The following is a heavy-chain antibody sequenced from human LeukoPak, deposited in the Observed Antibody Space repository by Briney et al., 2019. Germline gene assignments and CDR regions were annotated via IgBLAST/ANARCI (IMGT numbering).Heavy chain of an antibody. CDR2: ISYDGRNK. V-gene: IGHV3-30*18. CDR1: GFTFSSYN. Sequence: PGRSLRLSCAASGFTFSSYNMHWVRQAPGKGLEWVAVISYDGRNKYYADSVKGRYTISRDNSKNTFYLEMNSLKAEDTAVYYCAKDRSSSWSLDYWGQGTLVTVSS. J-gene: IGHJ4*02. D-gene: IGHD6-13*01. CDR3: AKDRSSSWSLDY.